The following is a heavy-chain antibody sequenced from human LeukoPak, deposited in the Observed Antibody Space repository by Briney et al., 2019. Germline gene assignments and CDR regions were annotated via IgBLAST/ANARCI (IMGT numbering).Heavy chain of an antibody. CDR3: ARGGVGGYDYFDS. CDR1: GGSISRGGYY. D-gene: IGHD5-12*01. Sequence: SETLSLTCTVSGGSISRGGYYWSWIRQHPGKGLEWIGYIYYSGSTDYSPSLRSRVTMSVDTSKNQFSLKLNSVTAAETAMYFCARGGVGGYDYFDSWGQGTLVAVSS. J-gene: IGHJ4*02. CDR2: IYYSGST. V-gene: IGHV4-30-4*08.